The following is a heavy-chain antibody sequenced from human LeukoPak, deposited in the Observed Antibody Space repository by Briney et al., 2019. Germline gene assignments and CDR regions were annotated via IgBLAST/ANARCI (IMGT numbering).Heavy chain of an antibody. CDR1: GGSISSGDYY. CDR3: ARDTYYYDSSGRNAFDI. CDR2: IYYSGST. Sequence: PSETLSLTCTVSGGSISSGDYYWSWIRQPPGKGPEWIGYIYYSGSTYYNPSLKSRVTISVDTSKNQFSLKLSSVTAADTAVYYCARDTYYYDSSGRNAFDIWGQGTMVTVSS. J-gene: IGHJ3*02. D-gene: IGHD3-22*01. V-gene: IGHV4-30-4*01.